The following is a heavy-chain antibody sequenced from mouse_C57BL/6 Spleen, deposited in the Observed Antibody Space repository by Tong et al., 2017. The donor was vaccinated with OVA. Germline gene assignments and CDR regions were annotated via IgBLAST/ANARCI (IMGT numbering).Heavy chain of an antibody. D-gene: IGHD1-1*01. V-gene: IGHV10-1*01. CDR1: GFSFNTYA. CDR3: VRATVGYFDV. CDR2: IRSKSNNYAT. Sequence: EVQLQESGGGLVQPKGSLKLSCAASGFSFNTYAMNWVRQAPGKGLEWVARIRSKSNNYATYYADSVKDRFTISRDDSESMLYLQMNNLKTEGTAMYYCVRATVGYFDVWGTGTTVTVSS. J-gene: IGHJ1*03.